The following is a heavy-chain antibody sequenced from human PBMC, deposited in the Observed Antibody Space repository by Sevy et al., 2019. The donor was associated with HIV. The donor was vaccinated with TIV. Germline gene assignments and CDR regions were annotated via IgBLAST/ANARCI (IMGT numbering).Heavy chain of an antibody. Sequence: GGSLRLSCAASGFTFSNYWMSWVRQAPGKGLEWVASIKQDGSEKYYVDSVKGRFTISRDNAKNSLFVQMNSLRAEDTAMYFCARSVRAACTFDPWGQGTLVTVSS. J-gene: IGHJ5*02. CDR2: IKQDGSEK. CDR3: ARSVRAACTFDP. V-gene: IGHV3-7*01. CDR1: GFTFSNYW. D-gene: IGHD6-13*01.